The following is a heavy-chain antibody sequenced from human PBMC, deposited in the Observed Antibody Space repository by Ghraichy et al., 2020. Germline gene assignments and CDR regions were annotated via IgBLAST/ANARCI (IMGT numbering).Heavy chain of an antibody. J-gene: IGHJ6*02. CDR2: TYYRFKWYN. Sequence: SQTLSLTCAISGDSVSSNSAAWNWIRQSPSRGLEWLGRTYYRFKWYNDYAVSVKSRITINPDTSKNQFSLQLNSVTPEDTAVYYCERGEIKDWYSSSPDGMDVWGQGTTVTVSS. CDR3: ERGEIKDWYSSSPDGMDV. V-gene: IGHV6-1*01. CDR1: GDSVSSNSAA. D-gene: IGHD6-6*01.